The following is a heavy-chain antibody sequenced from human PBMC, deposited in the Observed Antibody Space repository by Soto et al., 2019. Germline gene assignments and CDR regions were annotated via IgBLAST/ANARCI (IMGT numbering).Heavy chain of an antibody. CDR1: GGSISSGNYY. V-gene: IGHV4-31*03. J-gene: IGHJ5*02. CDR2: IYYSGST. D-gene: IGHD3-22*01. Sequence: QVQLQESGPGLVKPSQTLSLTCTVSGGSISSGNYYWSWIRQHPGKALEWIGYIYYSGSTYYNPSPKSRVTMSVDTAKDHFSLKLSSVTAADTAVYYSARTTFDTSGTAADPWAAGALVSVSS. CDR3: ARTTFDTSGTAADP.